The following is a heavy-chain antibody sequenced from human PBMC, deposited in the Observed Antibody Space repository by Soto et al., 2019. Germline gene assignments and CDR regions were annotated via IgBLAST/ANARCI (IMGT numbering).Heavy chain of an antibody. CDR2: ISAYNGNT. CDR3: ARDSGANWFDP. J-gene: IGHJ5*02. CDR1: CFPFSSYW. Sequence: GAPGEGFCQGSCFPFSSYWISLGRQAPGQGLEWMGWISAYNGNTNYAQKLQGRVTMTTDTSTSTAYMELRSLRSDDTAVYYCARDSGANWFDPWGQGTLVTVSS. V-gene: IGHV1-18*01. D-gene: IGHD5-12*01.